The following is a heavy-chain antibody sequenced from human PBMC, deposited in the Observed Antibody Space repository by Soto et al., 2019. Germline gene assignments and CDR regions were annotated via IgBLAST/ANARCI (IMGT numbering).Heavy chain of an antibody. V-gene: IGHV3-23*01. CDR3: ARCTVDTIVTSGWCHYLDP. CDR2: VSGSGRTT. J-gene: IGHJ5*02. D-gene: IGHD6-19*01. CDR1: GFTFSSSA. Sequence: EVQLLDSGGGLVQPGGSLRLSCAASGFTFSSSAMSWVRQAPGKGLEWVSAVSGSGRTTYYADSVGGRFTISRDNSKNTLYLQMNSLRAEDTAIYFCARCTVDTIVTSGWCHYLDPWGQGTLVTVSS.